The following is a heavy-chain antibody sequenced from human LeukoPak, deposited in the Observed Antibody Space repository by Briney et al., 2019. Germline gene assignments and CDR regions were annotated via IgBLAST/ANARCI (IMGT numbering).Heavy chain of an antibody. D-gene: IGHD5-18*01. J-gene: IGHJ4*02. Sequence: PGGSLRLSCAASGFTFSSYGMNWVRQAPGKGLEWVSYISSSSSTIYYADSVKGRFTISRDNAKNSLYLQMNSLRAEDTAVYYCAREPRGYSYGFDYWGQGTLVTVSS. CDR3: AREPRGYSYGFDY. V-gene: IGHV3-48*01. CDR2: ISSSSSTI. CDR1: GFTFSSYG.